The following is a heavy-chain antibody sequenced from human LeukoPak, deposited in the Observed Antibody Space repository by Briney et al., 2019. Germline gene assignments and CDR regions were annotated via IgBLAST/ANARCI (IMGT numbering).Heavy chain of an antibody. Sequence: PSESLSLTCTVSGGSINNFYWSWIRQPPGKGLEWIGCIYYNGSTNYSPSLKSRLTISVDTSKKQFSLRLSSVTASDTAVYYCARGKNNFSYDRYYSMHVWAKGTTVTVSS. J-gene: IGHJ6*03. V-gene: IGHV4-59*01. CDR3: ARGKNNFSYDRYYSMHV. D-gene: IGHD1/OR15-1a*01. CDR2: IYYNGST. CDR1: GGSINNFY.